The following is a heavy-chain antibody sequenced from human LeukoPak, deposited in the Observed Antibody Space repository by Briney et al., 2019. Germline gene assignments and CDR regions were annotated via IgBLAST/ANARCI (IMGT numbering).Heavy chain of an antibody. J-gene: IGHJ4*02. D-gene: IGHD5-12*01. CDR2: IWYDGSNK. Sequence: PGRSLRLSCVASGFTFSSYGMHWVRQAPGKGLEWVAVIWYDGSNKYYADSVKGRFTISRDNSKNTLYLQMNSLRAEDTAVYYCARWGSGYDCDYWGQGTLVTVSS. V-gene: IGHV3-33*01. CDR1: GFTFSSYG. CDR3: ARWGSGYDCDY.